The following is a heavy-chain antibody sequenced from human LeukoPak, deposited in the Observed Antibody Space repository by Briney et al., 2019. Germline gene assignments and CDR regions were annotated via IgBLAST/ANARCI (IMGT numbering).Heavy chain of an antibody. CDR2: IYYSGST. CDR3: ARDPEIAAAGTDAFDI. J-gene: IGHJ3*02. Sequence: SETLSLTCTVSGGSISSGDYYWSWIRQPPGKGLEWIGYIYYSGSTYYNPSLKSRVTISVDTSKNQFSLKLSSVTAADTAVYYCARDPEIAAAGTDAFDIWGQGTMVTVSS. V-gene: IGHV4-30-4*01. CDR1: GGSISSGDYY. D-gene: IGHD6-13*01.